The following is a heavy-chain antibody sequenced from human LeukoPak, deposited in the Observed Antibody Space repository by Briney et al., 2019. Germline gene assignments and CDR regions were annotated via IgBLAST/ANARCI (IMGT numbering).Heavy chain of an antibody. Sequence: GGPLRLSCSASGFTFSNYAMHWVRQAPGKGLEYVSAISSNGDSTYYADSVKDRFTISRDNSKNTLYLQLSSLRAEDTAVYYCVRHDYGDYAPFDYWGQGTLVTVSS. D-gene: IGHD4-17*01. CDR3: VRHDYGDYAPFDY. CDR1: GFTFSNYA. J-gene: IGHJ4*02. CDR2: ISSNGDST. V-gene: IGHV3-64D*06.